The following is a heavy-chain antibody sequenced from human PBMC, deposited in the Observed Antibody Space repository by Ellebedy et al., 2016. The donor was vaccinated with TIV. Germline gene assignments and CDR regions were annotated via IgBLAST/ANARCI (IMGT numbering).Heavy chain of an antibody. CDR3: TTGRGSYGTYYYYGMDV. J-gene: IGHJ6*02. CDR2: IKSKTDGGTT. CDR1: GFTFSNAW. Sequence: GGSLRLXCAASGFTFSNAWMSWVRQAPGKGLEWVGRIKSKTDGGTTDYAAPVKGRFTISRDDSKNTLYLQMNSLKTEDTAVYYCTTGRGSYGTYYYYGMDVWGQGTTVTVSS. D-gene: IGHD1-26*01. V-gene: IGHV3-15*01.